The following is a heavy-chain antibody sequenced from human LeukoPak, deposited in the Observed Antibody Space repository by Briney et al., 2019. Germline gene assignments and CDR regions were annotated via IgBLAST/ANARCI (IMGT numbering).Heavy chain of an antibody. CDR3: ARDVYSGSYEDI. V-gene: IGHV1-3*01. Sequence: GASVKVSCKASGYTFTSYAMHWVRQAPGQRLEWMGWINAGNGNTKYAQKLQGRVTMTTDTSTSTAYMELRSLRSDDTAVYYCARDVYSGSYEDIWGQGTMVTVSS. CDR2: INAGNGNT. D-gene: IGHD1-26*01. J-gene: IGHJ3*02. CDR1: GYTFTSYA.